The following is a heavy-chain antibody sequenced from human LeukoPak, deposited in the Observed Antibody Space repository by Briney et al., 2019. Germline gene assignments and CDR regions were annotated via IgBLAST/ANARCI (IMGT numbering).Heavy chain of an antibody. J-gene: IGHJ2*01. D-gene: IGHD3-22*01. V-gene: IGHV1-18*01. CDR3: ARDPTYYYDSSGSTGYFDL. CDR2: ISGYNGNT. Sequence: GASVKVSCKTSGYTFTNYGISWVRQAPGQGLEWMGWISGYNGNTNYAQNLQGRVTMTTDTSTSTAYMELRSLRAEDTAVYYCARDPTYYYDSSGSTGYFDLWGRGTLVTVSS. CDR1: GYTFTNYG.